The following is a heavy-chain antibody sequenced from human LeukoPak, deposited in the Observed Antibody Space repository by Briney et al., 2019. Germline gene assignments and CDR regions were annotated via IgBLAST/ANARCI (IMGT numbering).Heavy chain of an antibody. D-gene: IGHD5-12*01. V-gene: IGHV4-61*01. Sequence: SETLSLTCTVSGGSVSSGSYYWSWIRQPPGKGLEWIGYIYYSGSTNYNPSLKSRVTISVDTSKNQFSLKLSSVTAADTAVYYRASNIVATDRFDYWGQGTLVTVSS. CDR3: ASNIVATDRFDY. CDR2: IYYSGST. CDR1: GGSVSSGSYY. J-gene: IGHJ4*02.